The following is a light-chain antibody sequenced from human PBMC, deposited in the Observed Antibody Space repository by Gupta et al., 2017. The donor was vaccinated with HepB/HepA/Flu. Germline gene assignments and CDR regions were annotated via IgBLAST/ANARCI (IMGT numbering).Light chain of an antibody. CDR1: SSDVGGYNY. CDR2: DVS. CDR3: SSYTSTTTLD. Sequence: QSALTQPASVSGSPGQSITISCTGTSSDVGGYNYVSWYQQYPGKAPKVMIYDVSNRPSGVSNRFSGSKSGNTDSLTISGRQAEDEADYYCSSYTSTTTLDFGTGTKVTGL. J-gene: IGLJ1*01. V-gene: IGLV2-14*03.